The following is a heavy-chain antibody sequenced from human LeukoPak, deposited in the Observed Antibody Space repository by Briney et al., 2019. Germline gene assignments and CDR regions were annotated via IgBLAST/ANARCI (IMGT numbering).Heavy chain of an antibody. CDR3: ARDWVYKIDY. CDR2: ISHDGII. V-gene: IGHV3-74*01. J-gene: IGHJ4*02. D-gene: IGHD5-24*01. CDR1: GFTFSSYV. Sequence: RPGGSLRLSCETAGFTFSSYVMHWVRRTPGKGLVWVSRISHDGIISYADSVKGRFTISRDNAKNTLILQMNSLRVEDTAVYYCARDWVYKIDYWAGEPWSPSPQ.